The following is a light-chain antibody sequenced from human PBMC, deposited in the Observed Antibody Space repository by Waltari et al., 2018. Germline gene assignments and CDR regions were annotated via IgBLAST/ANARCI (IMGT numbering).Light chain of an antibody. CDR2: GVN. V-gene: IGLV1-40*01. J-gene: IGLJ2*01. CDR1: WSNIGAGYA. Sequence: QSVLTQPPSVSGAPGQRVTISCPGSWSNIGAGYAFHLYQQPPGKAPTLLVYGVNTRPPGVPDRFFGSKSGTSASLAIPGLQPEDEADYYCQSYDTSLGVVFGGGTKLTVL. CDR3: QSYDTSLGVV.